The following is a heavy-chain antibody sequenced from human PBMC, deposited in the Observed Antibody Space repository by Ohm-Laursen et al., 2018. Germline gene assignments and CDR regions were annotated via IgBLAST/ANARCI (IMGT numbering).Heavy chain of an antibody. J-gene: IGHJ6*02. V-gene: IGHV3-20*04. CDR2: VTWPGNWK. Sequence: SLRLSCTASGFKLEDYSMNWFRQSPAKGLAWVASVTWPGNWKNYAGSVKGRFTISRDDARNSFYLQMNSLRAEDTAVYYCARDRQPGEVVVIKDGMDVWGQGTTVTVSS. CDR3: ARDRQPGEVVVIKDGMDV. CDR1: GFKLEDYS. D-gene: IGHD3-22*01.